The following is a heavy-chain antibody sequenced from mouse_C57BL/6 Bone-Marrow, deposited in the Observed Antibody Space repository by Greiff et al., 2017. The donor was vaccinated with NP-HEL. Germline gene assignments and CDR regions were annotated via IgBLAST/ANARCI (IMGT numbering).Heavy chain of an antibody. Sequence: VQLKESGPELVKPGASVKMSCKASGYTFTDYNMHWVKQSHGKSLEWIGYINPNNGGTSYNQKFKGKATLTVNKSSSTAYMELRSLTSEDSAVYYCARNYGSSWGYFDYWGQGTTLTVSS. CDR2: INPNNGGT. J-gene: IGHJ2*01. CDR3: ARNYGSSWGYFDY. V-gene: IGHV1-22*01. D-gene: IGHD1-1*01. CDR1: GYTFTDYN.